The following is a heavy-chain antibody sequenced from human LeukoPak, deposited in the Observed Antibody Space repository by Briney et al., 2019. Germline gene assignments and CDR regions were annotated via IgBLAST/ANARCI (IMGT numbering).Heavy chain of an antibody. Sequence: GGSLRLSCAASGFTFDIYAMSWVRQAPGKGLEWVSSISGTGGSTYYADSVKGRFTVSRDNSKNTLYVQMNNLRVEDTAVYYCANRGYGGYDFDYWGQGTLVTVSS. CDR1: GFTFDIYA. V-gene: IGHV3-23*01. CDR3: ANRGYGGYDFDY. J-gene: IGHJ4*02. D-gene: IGHD5-12*01. CDR2: ISGTGGST.